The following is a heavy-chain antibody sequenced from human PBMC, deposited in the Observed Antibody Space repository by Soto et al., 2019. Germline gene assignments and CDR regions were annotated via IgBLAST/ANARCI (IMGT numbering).Heavy chain of an antibody. J-gene: IGHJ4*02. CDR1: GFTFSTYT. CDR2: ISGNGGDYT. CDR3: VPLCRYCSTTTPS. Sequence: EVQLLESGGGLVQPGGSLRLSCAASGFTFSTYTMSWVRQAPRKGLEWVSAISGNGGDYTYYADSVKGRFTISRDNSKNTLYLQMNSLRAEDTAVYYCVPLCRYCSTTTPSWGQGTLVTVSS. V-gene: IGHV3-23*01. D-gene: IGHD2-2*01.